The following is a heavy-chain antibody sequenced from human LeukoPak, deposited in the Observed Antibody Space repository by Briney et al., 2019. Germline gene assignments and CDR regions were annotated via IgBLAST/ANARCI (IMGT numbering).Heavy chain of an antibody. V-gene: IGHV4-39*01. CDR2: IYYSGST. Sequence: SETLSLTCTVSGGSISSSSYYWGWIRQPPGKGLEWIGSIYYSGSTYYNPSLKSRVTISVDTSKNQFSLKLSSVTAADTAVYYCARRPDVGCTNGVCYRPDYYGMDVWGQGTTVTVSS. D-gene: IGHD2-8*01. CDR3: ARRPDVGCTNGVCYRPDYYGMDV. CDR1: GGSISSSSYY. J-gene: IGHJ6*02.